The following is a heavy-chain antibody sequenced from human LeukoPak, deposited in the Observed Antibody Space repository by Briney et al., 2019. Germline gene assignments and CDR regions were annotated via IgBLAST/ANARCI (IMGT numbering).Heavy chain of an antibody. CDR3: ATNAALLYLHH. Sequence: GSLRLSCAASEFTFSSYCMHWVRQAPGKGLQYVSAISRDGSGTYYAKSVEGRFTVSRDNSKNTLYLEMASLRAEDTAVYYCATNAALLYLHHWGQGTLVTVSS. V-gene: IGHV3-64*01. J-gene: IGHJ4*02. CDR1: EFTFSSYC. D-gene: IGHD6-25*01. CDR2: ISRDGSGT.